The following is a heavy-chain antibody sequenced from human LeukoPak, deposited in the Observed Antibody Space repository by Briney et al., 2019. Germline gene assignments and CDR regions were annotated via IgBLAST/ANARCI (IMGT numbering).Heavy chain of an antibody. CDR2: IYYTGSA. D-gene: IGHD2-2*01. J-gene: IGHJ4*02. CDR3: ARVVPAAEPPFDY. CDR1: GESISRGSYS. Sequence: SETLSLTCSVAGESISRGSYSWSWIRQPPWRGLEWIGYIYYTGSAYYNPSLKSRLTISADTSNNQFSLKLSSVTAADTAVYYCARVVPAAEPPFDYWGQGTLVTVSS. V-gene: IGHV4-30-2*01.